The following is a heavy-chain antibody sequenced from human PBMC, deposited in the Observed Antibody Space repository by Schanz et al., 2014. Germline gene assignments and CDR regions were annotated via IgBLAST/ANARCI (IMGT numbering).Heavy chain of an antibody. CDR3: ARDAVALVPEYFMDV. J-gene: IGHJ6*03. Sequence: QVHLVESGGGVVQPGRSLRLSCTGSRFTISRNPIHWVRQAPGKGLERVPIICYETRQFYADCVKGRFTISRDNSMNTLHLQMDGLRVEDTAVYYCARDAVALVPEYFMDVWGKGTPVTVSS. CDR2: ICYETRQ. V-gene: IGHV3-30-3*01. D-gene: IGHD2-15*01. CDR1: RFTISRNP.